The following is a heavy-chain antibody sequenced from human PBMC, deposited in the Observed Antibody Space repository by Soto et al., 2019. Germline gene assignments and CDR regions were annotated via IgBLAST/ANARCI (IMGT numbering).Heavy chain of an antibody. CDR2: INPNSGGT. CDR3: ARGYDYIWGSYLLDP. CDR1: GYTFTGYY. V-gene: IGHV1-2*04. D-gene: IGHD3-16*01. Sequence: ASVKVSCKASGYTFTGYYMHWVRQAPGQGLEWMGWINPNSGGTNYAQKFQGWVTMTRDTSISTAYMELSRLRSDDTAVYYCARGYDYIWGSYLLDPWGQGTLVTVSS. J-gene: IGHJ5*02.